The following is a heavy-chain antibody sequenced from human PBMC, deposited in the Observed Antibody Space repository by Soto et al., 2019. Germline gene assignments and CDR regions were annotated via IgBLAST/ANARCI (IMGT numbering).Heavy chain of an antibody. J-gene: IGHJ5*02. V-gene: IGHV1-69*11. CDR3: ATDGCREGYLGNWLDH. CDR1: GCTFSNYA. Sequence: QVQLVQSGAELKKPGSSVKVYCKASGCTFSNYAITWVRQAPGQGLEWLGRIIPIVGTTDYAQKIQGRVTITADESTTTDYMELRSLRSDDTAVYYGATDGCREGYLGNWLDHWGQGTLVTVSS. CDR2: IIPIVGTT. D-gene: IGHD5-12*01.